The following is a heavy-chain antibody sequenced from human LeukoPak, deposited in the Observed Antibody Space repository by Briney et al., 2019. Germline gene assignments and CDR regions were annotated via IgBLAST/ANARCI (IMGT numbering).Heavy chain of an antibody. CDR3: ARSTLDYYYYYMDV. CDR1: GYTFTSYD. D-gene: IGHD2-2*01. CDR2: INPNSGGT. J-gene: IGHJ6*03. Sequence: ASVRVSCKASGYTFTSYDIHWVRQATGHGLEWMGWINPNSGGTNYAQKFQGRVTMTRDTSISTAYMELSRLRSDDTAVYYCARSTLDYYYYYMDVWGKGTTVTASS. V-gene: IGHV1-2*02.